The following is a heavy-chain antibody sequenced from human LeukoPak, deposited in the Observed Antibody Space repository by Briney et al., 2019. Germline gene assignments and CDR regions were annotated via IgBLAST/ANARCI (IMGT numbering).Heavy chain of an antibody. D-gene: IGHD2-8*01. CDR3: ASMYFSQYLQH. Sequence: GGSLRLSCATSGFTVNSNYMNWVRQSPGKGLEWVSVIYSGGSTYYADSVKGRFTISRDNSKNTLYLQMNSLRAEDTAVYYCASMYFSQYLQHWGQGTLVTVSS. V-gene: IGHV3-53*01. J-gene: IGHJ1*01. CDR1: GFTVNSNY. CDR2: IYSGGST.